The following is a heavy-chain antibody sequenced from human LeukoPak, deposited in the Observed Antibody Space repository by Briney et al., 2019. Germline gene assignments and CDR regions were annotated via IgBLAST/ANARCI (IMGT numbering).Heavy chain of an antibody. CDR2: IGTAGDT. J-gene: IGHJ3*02. CDR3: ARAYYFDTTGHDSDALDI. Sequence: PGGSLRLSCAASGFTFSRYDMHWVRQATGKGLEWVSAIGTAGDTYYPGSVKGRFTISRENAKNSLYLQMNSLRAGDTAVYYCARAYYFDTTGHDSDALDIWGRGTMVTVSS. V-gene: IGHV3-13*04. D-gene: IGHD3-22*01. CDR1: GFTFSRYD.